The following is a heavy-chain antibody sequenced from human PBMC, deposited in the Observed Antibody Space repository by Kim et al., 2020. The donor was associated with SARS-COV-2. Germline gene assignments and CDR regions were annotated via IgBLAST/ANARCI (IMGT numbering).Heavy chain of an antibody. D-gene: IGHD3-22*01. Sequence: SVKVSCKASGGTFSSYAISWVRQAPGQGLEWMGGIIPIFGTANYAQKFQGRVTITADESTSTAYMELSSLRSEDTAVYYCARDYYDSSGYSYYFDYWGQGTLVTVSS. CDR3: ARDYYDSSGYSYYFDY. V-gene: IGHV1-69*13. CDR2: IIPIFGTA. CDR1: GGTFSSYA. J-gene: IGHJ4*02.